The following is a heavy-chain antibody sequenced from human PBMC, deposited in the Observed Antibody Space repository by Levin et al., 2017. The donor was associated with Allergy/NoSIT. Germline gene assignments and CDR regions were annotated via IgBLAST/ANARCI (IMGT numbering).Heavy chain of an antibody. CDR3: ARIFVHSYGYGLDY. V-gene: IGHV1-2*02. J-gene: IGHJ4*02. CDR1: GYTFTGYY. D-gene: IGHD5-18*01. CDR2: INPNSGGT. Sequence: GESLKISCKASGYTFTGYYMHWVRQAPGQGLEWMGWINPNSGGTNYAQKFQGRVTMTRDTSISTAYMELSRLRSDDTAVYYCARIFVHSYGYGLDYWGQGTLVTVSS.